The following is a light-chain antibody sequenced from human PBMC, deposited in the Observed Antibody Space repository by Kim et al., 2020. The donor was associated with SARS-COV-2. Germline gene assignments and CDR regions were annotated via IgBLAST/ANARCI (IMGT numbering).Light chain of an antibody. CDR2: QDR. CDR1: KLGDKY. Sequence: VSPGQTASITCAGDKLGDKYACWYQQKPGQSPVLVIYQDRKRPSGIPERFSGANSGNTATLTISGTQAMDEADYYCQAWDSSTRVVFGGGTQLTVL. J-gene: IGLJ2*01. CDR3: QAWDSSTRVV. V-gene: IGLV3-1*01.